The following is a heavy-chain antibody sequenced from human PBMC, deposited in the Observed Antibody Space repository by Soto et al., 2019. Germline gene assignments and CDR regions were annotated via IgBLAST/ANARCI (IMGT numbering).Heavy chain of an antibody. Sequence: QVRLQESGPGLVKPSETLSLSCLVSGDSVGNGPYYWSWIRQSPGEGLEWIAYIYYSGSTNGNPSLESRVNISIDMSKNQCFLELGSVTAADAAVYFCARVGSSCHSGGCYYYYGLGVWGQGTTV. CDR3: ARVGSSCHSGGCYYYYGLGV. CDR2: IYYSGST. D-gene: IGHD1-26*01. J-gene: IGHJ6*02. CDR1: GDSVGNGPYY. V-gene: IGHV4-61*01.